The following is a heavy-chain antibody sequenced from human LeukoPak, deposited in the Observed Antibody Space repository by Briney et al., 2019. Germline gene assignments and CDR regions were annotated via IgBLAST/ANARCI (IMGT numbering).Heavy chain of an antibody. Sequence: GGSLRLSCAASGFTVSTNYMSWVRQAPGKGLEWVSLIYIGGLTYYADSVKGRFTISRDNSKNTLYLQMNSLRAEDTAVYYCARAQYSGRYWGDFDNWGQGTLVTVSS. CDR3: ARAQYSGRYWGDFDN. CDR1: GFTVSTNY. V-gene: IGHV3-53*01. D-gene: IGHD1-26*01. J-gene: IGHJ4*02. CDR2: IYIGGLT.